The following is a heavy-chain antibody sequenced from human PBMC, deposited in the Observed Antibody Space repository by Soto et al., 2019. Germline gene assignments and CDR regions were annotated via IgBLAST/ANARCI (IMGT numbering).Heavy chain of an antibody. CDR1: GFKFSNYA. CDR3: AKDGRAGGNSAFYFDF. CDR2: ISATGGGT. J-gene: IGHJ4*02. D-gene: IGHD3-16*01. Sequence: GGSLRLSCAASGFKFSNYAMSWVRQAPGKGLEWVSLISATGGGTYYADSVKGRFTISRDNSHNTLYLQVHSLTAEDTAVYYFAKDGRAGGNSAFYFDFWGQGAQVTVSS. V-gene: IGHV3-23*01.